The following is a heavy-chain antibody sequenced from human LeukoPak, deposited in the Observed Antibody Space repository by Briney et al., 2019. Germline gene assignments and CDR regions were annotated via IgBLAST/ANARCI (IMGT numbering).Heavy chain of an antibody. D-gene: IGHD5-12*01. CDR1: GGSFSGYY. J-gene: IGHJ3*02. Sequence: PSETLSLTCAVYGGSFSGYYWSWIRQPPGKGLEWIGEINHSGSTNYNPSLKSRVTISVDTSKNQFSLKLSSVTAADTAVYYCARWTGYSGYDYAFDIWGQGTMVTVSS. CDR2: INHSGST. CDR3: ARWTGYSGYDYAFDI. V-gene: IGHV4-34*01.